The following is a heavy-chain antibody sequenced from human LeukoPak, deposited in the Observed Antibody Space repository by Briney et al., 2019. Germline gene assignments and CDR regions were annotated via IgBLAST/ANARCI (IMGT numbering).Heavy chain of an antibody. CDR1: GGSISSSSYY. J-gene: IGHJ3*02. V-gene: IGHV4-39*07. CDR3: ARATLGAINDAFDI. D-gene: IGHD1-26*01. Sequence: SETLSLTCTVSGGSISSSSYYWGWIRQPPGKGLEWIGSIYYSGSTYYNPSLKSRVTISVDTSKNQFSLKLSSVTAADTAVYYCARATLGAINDAFDIWGQGTMVTVSS. CDR2: IYYSGST.